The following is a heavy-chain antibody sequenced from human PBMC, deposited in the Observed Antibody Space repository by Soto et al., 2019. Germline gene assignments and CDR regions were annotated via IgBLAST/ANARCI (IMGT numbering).Heavy chain of an antibody. CDR2: ISAYNGNT. CDR1: GYTFTSYG. J-gene: IGHJ6*02. CDR3: ARASCSSTSCNNYYYYGMDV. V-gene: IGHV1-18*04. D-gene: IGHD2-2*01. Sequence: ASVKVSCKASGYTFTSYGISWLRQAPGQGLGWMGWISAYNGNTNYAQKLQGRVTMTTDTSTNTAYMELSSLRSEDTAVYYCARASCSSTSCNNYYYYGMDVWGQGTTVTVSS.